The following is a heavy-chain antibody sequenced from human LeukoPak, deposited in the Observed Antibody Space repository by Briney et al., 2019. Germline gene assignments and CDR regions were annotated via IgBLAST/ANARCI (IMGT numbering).Heavy chain of an antibody. CDR3: ARAKDNSGRDGFDI. V-gene: IGHV3-33*01. CDR1: GFAFSSYG. J-gene: IGHJ3*02. Sequence: PGGSLRLSCAASGFAFSSYGMHWVRQAPGKGLEWVAVIWYDGSNKYYVDSVKGRFTIYRDNSKNTLYLKMNSLRAEDTAVYYCARAKDNSGRDGFDIWGQGTMVTVSS. CDR2: IWYDGSNK. D-gene: IGHD6-19*01.